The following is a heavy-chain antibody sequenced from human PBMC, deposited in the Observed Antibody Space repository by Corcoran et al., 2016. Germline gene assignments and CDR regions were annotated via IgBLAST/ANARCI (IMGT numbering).Heavy chain of an antibody. CDR1: GGSISSYY. CDR3: AREDGRDGSPGNY. V-gene: IGHV4-59*01. J-gene: IGHJ4*02. CDR2: IYYSGST. Sequence: QVQLQESGPGLVKPSETLSLTCTVSGGSISSYYWSWIRQPPGKGLGWIGYIYYSGSTNYNPSLKSRVTISVDTSKNQFSLKLSSVTAADTAVYYCAREDGRDGSPGNYWGQGTLVTVSS. D-gene: IGHD1-26*01.